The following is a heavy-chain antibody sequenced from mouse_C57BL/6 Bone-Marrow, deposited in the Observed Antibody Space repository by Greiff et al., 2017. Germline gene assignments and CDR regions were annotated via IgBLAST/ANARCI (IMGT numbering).Heavy chain of an antibody. CDR3: TRIAY. J-gene: IGHJ3*01. V-gene: IGHV14-4*01. CDR1: GYTFTDYY. CDR2: IDPENGDT. Sequence: VQLQQSGAELVRPGASVKLSCKASGYTFTDYYINWVKQRPEQGLEWIGWIDPENGDTEYASKFQGKATITVDTSSNTAYLQLSSLTSEDTAVYYCTRIAYGGQGTLVTVSA.